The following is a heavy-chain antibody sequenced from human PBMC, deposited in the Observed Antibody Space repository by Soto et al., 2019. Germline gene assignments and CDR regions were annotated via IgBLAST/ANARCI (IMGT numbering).Heavy chain of an antibody. J-gene: IGHJ5*02. CDR1: GGSISSGGYS. CDR3: ARGAGIVVVPAAMSPLPSTFDP. CDR2: IYHSGST. Sequence: QLQLQESGSGLVKPSQTLSLTCAVSGGSISSGGYSWSWIRQPPGKGLEWIGYIYHSGSTYYNPSLKSRVTISVDRSKNQFSLKLSSVTAADTAVYYCARGAGIVVVPAAMSPLPSTFDPWGQGTLVTVSS. V-gene: IGHV4-30-2*01. D-gene: IGHD2-2*01.